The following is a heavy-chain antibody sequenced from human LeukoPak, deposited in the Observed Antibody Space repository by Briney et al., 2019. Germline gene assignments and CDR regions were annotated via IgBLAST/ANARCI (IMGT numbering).Heavy chain of an antibody. Sequence: EASVKVSCKASGYTFTSYGISWVRQAPGQGLEWMGWTNPSTGGTKSAQQFEGRVTMTRDTSNTTGYLELRSLRLDDTATYYCARGGAFCSITTCHEFDHWGQGTLVIVSS. V-gene: IGHV1-2*02. CDR3: ARGGAFCSITTCHEFDH. J-gene: IGHJ4*02. D-gene: IGHD2-2*01. CDR1: GYTFTSYG. CDR2: TNPSTGGT.